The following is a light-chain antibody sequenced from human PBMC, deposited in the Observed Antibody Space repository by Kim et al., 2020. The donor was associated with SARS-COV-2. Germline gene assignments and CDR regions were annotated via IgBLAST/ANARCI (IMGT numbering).Light chain of an antibody. J-gene: IGKJ4*01. CDR1: QSVRSS. CDR2: DAS. Sequence: EIVLTQSPATLSLSPGERATLSCRASQSVRSSLAWYQQKPGQAPRLLIYDASNRATGIPARFSGSGSGTDFTLTISSLEPEDFAVYYCQQRTSWPPVPTFGGGTKVDIK. CDR3: QQRTSWPPVPT. V-gene: IGKV3-11*01.